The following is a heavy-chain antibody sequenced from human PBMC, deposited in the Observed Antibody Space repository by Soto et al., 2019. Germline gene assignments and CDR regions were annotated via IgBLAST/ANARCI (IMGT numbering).Heavy chain of an antibody. CDR3: AKDRVSEHNSGWPQGH. D-gene: IGHD6-19*01. J-gene: IGHJ4*02. CDR1: GDTFTANY. V-gene: IGHV1-2*02. Sequence: ASVKVSCKASGDTFTANYIHWVRQAPGQGFEWMGWINPKSGGTKYPQKFQGRVTMTRDTSLSTVYMTLTRLTSDDTAVYHCAKDRVSEHNSGWPQGHWGQGTLVTVSS. CDR2: INPKSGGT.